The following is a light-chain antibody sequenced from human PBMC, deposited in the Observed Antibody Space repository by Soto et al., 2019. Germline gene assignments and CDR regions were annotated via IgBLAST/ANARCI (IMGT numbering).Light chain of an antibody. CDR1: QSISSW. Sequence: DIHMTQSPSTLSASVGDRVTITCRASQSISSWLAWYQQKPGKAPKLLIYKASSLESGVPSRFGGSGSGTEFTLTISGLQPDDFATYYCQQYNGFWTFGQGTKV. J-gene: IGKJ1*01. CDR3: QQYNGFWT. CDR2: KAS. V-gene: IGKV1-5*03.